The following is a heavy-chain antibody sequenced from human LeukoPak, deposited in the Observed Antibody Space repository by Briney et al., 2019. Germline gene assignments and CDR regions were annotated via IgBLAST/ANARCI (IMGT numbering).Heavy chain of an antibody. Sequence: PSETLSLTCTVSGGSINSSSYYWGWIRQPPGKGLEWIGSIYYSGSTYYNPSLKSRVTISVDTSKNQFSLKLSSVTAADTAVYYCAGDFWSGYYFRDWGQGTLVTVSS. CDR2: IYYSGST. D-gene: IGHD3-3*01. CDR1: GGSINSSSYY. V-gene: IGHV4-39*07. CDR3: AGDFWSGYYFRD. J-gene: IGHJ4*02.